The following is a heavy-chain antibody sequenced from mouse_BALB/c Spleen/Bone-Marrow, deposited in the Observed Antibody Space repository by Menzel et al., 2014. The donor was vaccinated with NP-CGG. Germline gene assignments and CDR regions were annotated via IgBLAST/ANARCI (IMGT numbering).Heavy chain of an antibody. J-gene: IGHJ4*01. CDR2: IWAGGST. V-gene: IGHV2-2*02. CDR1: GFSLTNYG. CDR3: ARRYGASYALDY. Sequence: LQYAVPSLVHLAYRLSITCTVSGFSLTNYGVHWVRQSPGKGLEWLGVIWAGGSTDYNAAFISRLSISKDNSKSQVFFKMNSLQANDTAIYYCARRYGASYALDYWGQGTTL. D-gene: IGHD2-14*01.